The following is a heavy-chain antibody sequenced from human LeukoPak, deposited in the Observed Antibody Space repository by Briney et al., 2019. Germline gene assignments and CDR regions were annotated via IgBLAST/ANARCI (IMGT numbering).Heavy chain of an antibody. CDR2: INHSGST. J-gene: IGHJ4*02. V-gene: IGHV4-34*01. CDR1: GGSFSGCY. D-gene: IGHD3-10*01. CDR3: ARKGFGSGSYSY. Sequence: SETLSLTCAVYGGSFSGCYWSWIRQPPGKGLEWIGEINHSGSTNYNPSLKSRVTISVDTSKNQFSLKLSSVTAADTAVYYCARKGFGSGSYSYWGQGTLVTVSS.